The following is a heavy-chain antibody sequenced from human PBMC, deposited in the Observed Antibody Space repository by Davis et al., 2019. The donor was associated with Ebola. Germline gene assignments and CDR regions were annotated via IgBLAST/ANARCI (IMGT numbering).Heavy chain of an antibody. Sequence: PSETLSLTCTVSGGSISSGDYYWSWIRQPPGKGLEWIGYIYYSGSTYYNPSLKSRVTISVDTSKNQFSLKLSSVTAADTAVYYCARERYCSGGSCQTQYFDYWGQGTLVTVSS. CDR2: IYYSGST. CDR1: GGSISSGDYY. CDR3: ARERYCSGGSCQTQYFDY. J-gene: IGHJ4*02. V-gene: IGHV4-30-4*01. D-gene: IGHD2-15*01.